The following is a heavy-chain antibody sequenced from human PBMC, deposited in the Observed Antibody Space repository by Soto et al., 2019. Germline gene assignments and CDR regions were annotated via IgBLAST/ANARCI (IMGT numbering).Heavy chain of an antibody. V-gene: IGHV3-43*01. Sequence: EVQLVESGGVVVQPGGSLRLSCAASGFTFDDYTMHWVRQAPGKGLEWVSLISWDGGSTYYADSVKGRFTISRDNSKNSLYLQMNSLRTEDTALYYCAKDRGYSTMYYGIDYWGKGTLVTVSS. CDR1: GFTFDDYT. J-gene: IGHJ4*02. CDR3: AKDRGYSTMYYGIDY. D-gene: IGHD4-17*01. CDR2: ISWDGGST.